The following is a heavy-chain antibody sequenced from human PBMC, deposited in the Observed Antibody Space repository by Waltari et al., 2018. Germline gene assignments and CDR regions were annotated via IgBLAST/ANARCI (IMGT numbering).Heavy chain of an antibody. Sequence: QVQLVESGGGVVQPGRSLKLSCVASGFGFSRYGMHWVRQAPGKGLEWVAVVWYDGSNQYYADSVKGRFTISRDNSKNTLYLQVNSLRAEDTAVYYCTRDISGRTAFDIWGQGTMVTVSS. CDR3: TRDISGRTAFDI. J-gene: IGHJ3*02. V-gene: IGHV3-33*01. D-gene: IGHD3-10*01. CDR1: GFGFSRYG. CDR2: VWYDGSNQ.